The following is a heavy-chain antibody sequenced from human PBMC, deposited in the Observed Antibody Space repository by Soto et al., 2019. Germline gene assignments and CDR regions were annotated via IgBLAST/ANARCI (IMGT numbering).Heavy chain of an antibody. CDR1: GGSISSGDYY. J-gene: IGHJ5*02. CDR3: AREKPSFPTIWFDP. CDR2: IYYSGSS. D-gene: IGHD5-12*01. V-gene: IGHV4-30-4*01. Sequence: QVQLQESGPGLVKPSQTLSLTCTVSGGSISSGDYYWSWIRQPPGKGLEWIGYIYYSGSSYYNPSLKSRVTISVDTSKYQFSLKLSSVTAADTAVYYCAREKPSFPTIWFDPWGQGTLVTVSS.